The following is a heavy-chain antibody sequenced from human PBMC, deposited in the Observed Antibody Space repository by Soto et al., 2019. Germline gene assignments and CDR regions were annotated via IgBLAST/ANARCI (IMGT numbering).Heavy chain of an antibody. CDR2: IYYSGST. J-gene: IGHJ4*02. CDR1: GGSISSSSYY. D-gene: IGHD3-3*01. CDR3: ARLRRVPYYFDY. V-gene: IGHV4-39*01. Sequence: SETLSLTCTVSGGSISSSSYYWGWIRQPPGKGLEWIGSIYYSGSTYYNPSLKSRVTISVDTSKNQFSLKLSSVTAADTAVYYCARLRRVPYYFDYWGQGTLVTVSS.